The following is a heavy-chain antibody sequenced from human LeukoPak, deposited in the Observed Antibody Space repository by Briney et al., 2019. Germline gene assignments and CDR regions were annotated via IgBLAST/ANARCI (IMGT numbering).Heavy chain of an antibody. CDR2: ISGDGSDT. Sequence: PGGSLRLSCAASGFTFSGYWMHWVRQAPGKGLVWVSRISGDGSDTSYADSVKGRFTISRDNAKNMLYLQMNSLRVEDAAVYYCARDPRNKGFDPWGQGTLVSVS. J-gene: IGHJ5*02. V-gene: IGHV3-74*03. CDR1: GFTFSGYW. CDR3: ARDPRNKGFDP. D-gene: IGHD1/OR15-1a*01.